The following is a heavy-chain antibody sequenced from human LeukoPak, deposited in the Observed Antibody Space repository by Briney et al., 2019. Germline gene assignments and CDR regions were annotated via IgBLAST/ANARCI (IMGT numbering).Heavy chain of an antibody. Sequence: PGRSLRLSCAASGFTFSSYAMYWVRQAPGKGLEYVSAIINNGATTYYANSVKGRFTISRDNSKNTLYLQMGSLRTEDTAVYYCARVDPYGSGSLPDYWGQGTLVTVSS. D-gene: IGHD3-10*01. V-gene: IGHV3-64*01. CDR3: ARVDPYGSGSLPDY. J-gene: IGHJ4*02. CDR1: GFTFSSYA. CDR2: IINNGATT.